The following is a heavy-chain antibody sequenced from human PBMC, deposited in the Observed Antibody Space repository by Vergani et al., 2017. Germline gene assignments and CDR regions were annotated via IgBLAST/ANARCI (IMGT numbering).Heavy chain of an antibody. J-gene: IGHJ4*02. Sequence: EVQLLESGGGLVQPGGSLRLSCAASGFTFSSYAMSWVRQAPGKGLEWVSAISGSGGSTYYADSVKGRFTISRDNSKNTLYLQMNSLRAEETAVYYCAKEHPAVFIVLMVYVDYWGQGTLVTVSS. V-gene: IGHV3-23*01. D-gene: IGHD2-8*01. CDR3: AKEHPAVFIVLMVYVDY. CDR2: ISGSGGST. CDR1: GFTFSSYA.